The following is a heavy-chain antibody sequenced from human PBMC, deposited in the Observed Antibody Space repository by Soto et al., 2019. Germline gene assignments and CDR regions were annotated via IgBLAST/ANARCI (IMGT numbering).Heavy chain of an antibody. J-gene: IGHJ6*02. D-gene: IGHD5-18*01. CDR3: ARRGPGYSYGYDAGYYGMDV. CDR1: GYSFTSYW. Sequence: PGGSLKISCKGSGYSFTSYWISWVRQMPGKGLEWMGRIDPSDSYTNYSPSFQGHVTISADKSISTAYLQWSSLKASDTAMYYCARRGPGYSYGYDAGYYGMDVWGQGTTVTVSS. V-gene: IGHV5-10-1*01. CDR2: IDPSDSYT.